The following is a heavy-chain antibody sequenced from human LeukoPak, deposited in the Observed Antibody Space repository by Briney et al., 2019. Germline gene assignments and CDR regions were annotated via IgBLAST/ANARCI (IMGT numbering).Heavy chain of an antibody. CDR2: IDYSGST. V-gene: IGHV4-39*01. D-gene: IGHD2-15*01. J-gene: IGHJ4*02. CDR3: ERLGQRGLCSGGTCYSDY. CDR1: GGSISSSTYY. Sequence: SETLALTCTVSGGSISSSTYYWGWIRQPPGKGLEWIGTIDYSGSTFYNASLKSRVTISVDTSKNQFSLKVNSVTAADTAVYYCERLGQRGLCSGGTCYSDYWGQGTLVIVSS.